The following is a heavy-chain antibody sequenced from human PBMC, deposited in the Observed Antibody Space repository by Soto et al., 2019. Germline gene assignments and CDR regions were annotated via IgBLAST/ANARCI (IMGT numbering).Heavy chain of an antibody. D-gene: IGHD3-3*01. CDR3: ASDLFKYYDFWGGPEDYYYGMDV. Sequence: ASVKVSCKASGYTFASSAISWMRQAPGQGLEWMGWISAYNGNTNYAQKLQGRVTMTTDTSTSTAYMELSSLRSEDTAVYYCASDLFKYYDFWGGPEDYYYGMDVWGQGTTVTVSS. CDR1: GYTFASSA. J-gene: IGHJ6*02. CDR2: ISAYNGNT. V-gene: IGHV1-18*01.